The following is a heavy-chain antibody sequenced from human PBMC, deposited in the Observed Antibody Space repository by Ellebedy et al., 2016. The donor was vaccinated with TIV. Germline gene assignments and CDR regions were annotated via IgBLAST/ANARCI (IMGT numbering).Heavy chain of an antibody. CDR2: IWHRGST. V-gene: IGHV4-4*02. CDR1: SVSISSNNW. CDR3: AKENYGMDV. Sequence: MPSETLSLTCAVSSVSISSNNWWSWVRQPPGKGLEWFGEIWHRGSTNYNPSLKSRVTISVDKFKNQFSLKLTSVSAADTAVYYCAKENYGMDVWGQGTTVIVSS. J-gene: IGHJ6*02.